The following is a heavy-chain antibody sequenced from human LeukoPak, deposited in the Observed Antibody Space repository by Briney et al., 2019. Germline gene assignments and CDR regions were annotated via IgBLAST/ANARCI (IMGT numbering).Heavy chain of an antibody. CDR1: GGSISSYY. CDR2: IFYSGST. Sequence: SETLSLTCTVSGGSISSYYWSWIRQPPGKGLEWIGYIFYSGSTNYNPSLKSRVTISVDTSKNPFSLKLSSVTAADTAVYYCARAAWYYDSSGYYFSGPVDYWGQGTLVTVSS. D-gene: IGHD3-22*01. CDR3: ARAAWYYDSSGYYFSGPVDY. J-gene: IGHJ4*02. V-gene: IGHV4-59*01.